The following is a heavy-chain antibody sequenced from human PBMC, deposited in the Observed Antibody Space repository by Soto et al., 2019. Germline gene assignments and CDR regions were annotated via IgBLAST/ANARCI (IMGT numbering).Heavy chain of an antibody. Sequence: SVKVSCKASGGTFSSYAISWVRQAPGQGLEWMGGIIPIFGTANYAQKFQGRVTITADESTSTAYMELSGLRSEDTAVYYCAAPICSSTSCYSAGDAFDIWGQGTMVTVS. V-gene: IGHV1-69*13. CDR1: GGTFSSYA. CDR2: IIPIFGTA. CDR3: AAPICSSTSCYSAGDAFDI. D-gene: IGHD2-2*02. J-gene: IGHJ3*02.